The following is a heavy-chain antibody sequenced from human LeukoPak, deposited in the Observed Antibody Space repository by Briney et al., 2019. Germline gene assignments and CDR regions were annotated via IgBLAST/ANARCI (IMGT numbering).Heavy chain of an antibody. CDR2: ISSSSSYI. Sequence: GGSLRLSCAASGFTFSSYSMNWVRQAPGKGLEWVSSISSSSSYISYADSVKGRFTISRDNAKNSLYLQMNSLRAEDTAVYYCARGGIAQTYYDYVWGNPAGWFDPWGQGTLVTVSS. CDR1: GFTFSSYS. J-gene: IGHJ5*02. CDR3: ARGGIAQTYYDYVWGNPAGWFDP. D-gene: IGHD3-16*01. V-gene: IGHV3-21*01.